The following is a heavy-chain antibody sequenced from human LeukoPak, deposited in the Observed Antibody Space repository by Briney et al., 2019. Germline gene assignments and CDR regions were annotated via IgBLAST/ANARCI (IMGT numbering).Heavy chain of an antibody. V-gene: IGHV6-1*01. CDR1: GDSFSSNSAA. CDR3: AREPLLITMVRGSTPYGMDV. D-gene: IGHD3-10*01. CDR2: TYYRSKWYN. J-gene: IGHJ6*02. Sequence: SQTLSLTCAISGDSFSSNSAAWNWIRQSPSRGLEWLGRTYYRSKWYNDYAVSVKSRITINPDTSKNQFSLQLNSVTPEDTAVYYCAREPLLITMVRGSTPYGMDVWGQGTTVTVSS.